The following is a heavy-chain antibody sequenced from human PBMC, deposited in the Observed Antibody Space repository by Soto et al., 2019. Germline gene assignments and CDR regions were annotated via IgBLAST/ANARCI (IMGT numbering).Heavy chain of an antibody. J-gene: IGHJ3*02. D-gene: IGHD6-19*01. CDR3: ARDRREQWPVGGAFDI. Sequence: ASVKVSCKASGYTFTSYGISWVRQAPGQGLEWMGWISAYNGNTNYAQKLQGRVTMTTDTSTSTAYMELRSLRSDDTAVYYCARDRREQWPVGGAFDIWGQGTMVTVSS. CDR2: ISAYNGNT. V-gene: IGHV1-18*01. CDR1: GYTFTSYG.